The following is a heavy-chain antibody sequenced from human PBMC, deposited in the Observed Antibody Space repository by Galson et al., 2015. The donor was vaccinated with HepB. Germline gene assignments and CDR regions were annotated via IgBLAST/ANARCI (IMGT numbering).Heavy chain of an antibody. V-gene: IGHV3-23*01. CDR1: GFTFSSYA. J-gene: IGHJ4*02. Sequence: SLRLSCAASGFTFSSYAMSWVRQAPGKGLEWVSAISGSGGSTYYADSVKGRFTISRDNSKNTLYLQMNSLKTEDTAVYYCTTDVDSGSYFGYYFDYWGQGTLVTVSS. CDR3: TTDVDSGSYFGYYFDY. D-gene: IGHD1-26*01. CDR2: ISGSGGST.